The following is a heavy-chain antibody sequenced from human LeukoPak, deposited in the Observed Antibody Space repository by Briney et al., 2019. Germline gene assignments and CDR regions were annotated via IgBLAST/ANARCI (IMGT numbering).Heavy chain of an antibody. CDR3: AGLEGRYSTDWFYFFDY. J-gene: IGHJ4*02. Sequence: SETLSLTCIVSGGSISSLNLWSWLRQPPGKGLEWIGELYLGGTTNFNPSLKSRVTILIDKSKNQLSLQLTSVTAADTAVYYCAGLEGRYSTDWFYFFDYWGQGALVTVSS. CDR1: GGSISSLNL. CDR2: LYLGGTT. D-gene: IGHD6-19*01. V-gene: IGHV4-4*02.